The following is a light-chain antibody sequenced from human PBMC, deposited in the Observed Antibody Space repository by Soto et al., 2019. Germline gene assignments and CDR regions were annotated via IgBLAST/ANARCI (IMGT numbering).Light chain of an antibody. Sequence: EIVLTQSPGTLSLSPGERVTLYCKASQHVSNSYLAWYQQRPGQAPRLLIYGAFARATDAPDRFSGSESGTEFTLTIDRLAPEDSAVYFCQQYATSPRTFGQRTKVEVK. J-gene: IGKJ1*01. CDR3: QQYATSPRT. V-gene: IGKV3-20*01. CDR2: GAF. CDR1: QHVSNSY.